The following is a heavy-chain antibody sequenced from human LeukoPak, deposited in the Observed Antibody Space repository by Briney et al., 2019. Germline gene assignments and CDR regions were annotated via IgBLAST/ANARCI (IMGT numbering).Heavy chain of an antibody. CDR1: GFTFSSYG. Sequence: PGRSLRLSCAASGFTFSSYGMHWVRQAPGKGLEWVAVISYDGSNKYYADSAKGRFTISRDNSKNTLYLQMNSLRAEDAAVYYCAKDGATVALDYWGQGTLVTVSS. V-gene: IGHV3-30*18. CDR3: AKDGATVALDY. D-gene: IGHD1-26*01. J-gene: IGHJ4*02. CDR2: ISYDGSNK.